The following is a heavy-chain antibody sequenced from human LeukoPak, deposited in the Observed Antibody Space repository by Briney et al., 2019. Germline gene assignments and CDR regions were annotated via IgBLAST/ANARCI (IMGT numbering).Heavy chain of an antibody. J-gene: IGHJ4*02. V-gene: IGHV3-23*01. CDR3: AKDEGIEGYFDY. Sequence: QPGGSLSLSCAASGFTFSSCGMTWVRQAPGKGLEWVSAISGTSYNTYYADSVEGRFTISRDNSKNTLYLQMNSLRAEDTAVYYCAKDEGIEGYFDYWGQGTLVTVSS. CDR1: GFTFSSCG. CDR2: ISGTSYNT.